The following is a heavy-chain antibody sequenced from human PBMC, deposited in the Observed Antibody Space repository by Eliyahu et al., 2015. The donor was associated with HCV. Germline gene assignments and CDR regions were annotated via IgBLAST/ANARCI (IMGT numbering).Heavy chain of an antibody. CDR2: IDYNGNP. Sequence: QVQLQESGPGLVKTSQTLSLTCSVSGAHITTGDYYWTWIRQPPGKGLEWLASIDYNGNPYFNAPLRSRLVISLDKSNSQFSLRLTSVTAADTAVYFCATLRTDVYALGLLDDWGRGTLVTVSS. CDR1: GAHITTGDYY. J-gene: IGHJ4*02. D-gene: IGHD2/OR15-2a*01. V-gene: IGHV4-30-4*01. CDR3: ATLRTDVYALGLLDD.